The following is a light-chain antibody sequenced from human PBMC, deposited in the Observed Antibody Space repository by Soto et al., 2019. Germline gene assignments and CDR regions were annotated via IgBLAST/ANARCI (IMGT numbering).Light chain of an antibody. J-gene: IGLJ3*02. CDR2: EVT. V-gene: IGLV2-14*01. CDR1: SRDVGAYDC. CDR3: SSYSNFRV. Sequence: QSVLTQPASVSGSLGQSITIPCTGTSRDVGAYDCVSWYQQYPGKAPKLIIYEVTNRPSGVSNRFSGSKSGNTASLTISGLQAEDEADYYCSSYSNFRVFGGGTKVTVL.